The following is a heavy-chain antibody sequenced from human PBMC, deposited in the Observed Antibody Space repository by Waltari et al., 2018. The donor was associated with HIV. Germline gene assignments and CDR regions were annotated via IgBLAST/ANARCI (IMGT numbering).Heavy chain of an antibody. D-gene: IGHD3-10*02. Sequence: QVQLQESGPGLVKPAQTLSLTCTVSGGSISSGGYYWSWIRQHPGKGLEWIGYIYYSGSTYYNPSLKRRVTISVDTSKNQFSLKLSSMTAADTAVYYCARDLGKSGPVRGVISDWGQGTLVTVSS. CDR2: IYYSGST. J-gene: IGHJ4*02. CDR1: GGSISSGGYY. V-gene: IGHV4-31*03. CDR3: ARDLGKSGPVRGVISD.